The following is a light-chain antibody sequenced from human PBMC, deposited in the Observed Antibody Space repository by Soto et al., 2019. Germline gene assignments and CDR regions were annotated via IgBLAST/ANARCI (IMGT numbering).Light chain of an antibody. J-gene: IGKJ4*01. Sequence: EIVLTHSPATLSLSPGERATLSCRASQSVSSYLAWYQQKPGQAPGLLVYDASNRATGMPARYSGSGSGTDFALTIHGREPEDFAVYYCQQRSNWPTFGGGTKVEIK. CDR3: QQRSNWPT. V-gene: IGKV3-11*01. CDR2: DAS. CDR1: QSVSSY.